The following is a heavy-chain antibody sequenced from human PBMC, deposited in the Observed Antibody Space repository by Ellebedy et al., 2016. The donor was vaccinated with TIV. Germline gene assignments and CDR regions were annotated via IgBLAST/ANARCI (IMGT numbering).Heavy chain of an antibody. CDR3: ATFNWGSDYFED. J-gene: IGHJ4*02. V-gene: IGHV3-53*01. CDR1: GLTVISNY. CDR2: IYSGGAT. D-gene: IGHD7-27*01. Sequence: GESLKISCAASGLTVISNYMAWVRQPPGKGLEWVSLIYSGGATYYADPVKALFTISRDKSTNTLHRQMDNLSAEDTAVYYCATFNWGSDYFEDWGQGTLVTVSS.